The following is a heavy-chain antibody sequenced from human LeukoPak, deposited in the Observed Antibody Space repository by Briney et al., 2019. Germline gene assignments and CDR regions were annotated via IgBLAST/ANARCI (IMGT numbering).Heavy chain of an antibody. D-gene: IGHD7-27*01. V-gene: IGHV3-23*01. J-gene: IGHJ4*02. CDR2: ITTSDGNT. CDR1: GFTFSSYT. CDR3: AKDGGLWVSAHWGDS. Sequence: GGSLRLSCAASGFTFSSYTMSWVRQAPGKGLEWVSTITTSDGNTYYADSVKGRFTVSRDDSKNTLFLQMNSLRAEDTAVYYCAKDGGLWVSAHWGDSWGRGTLVTVSS.